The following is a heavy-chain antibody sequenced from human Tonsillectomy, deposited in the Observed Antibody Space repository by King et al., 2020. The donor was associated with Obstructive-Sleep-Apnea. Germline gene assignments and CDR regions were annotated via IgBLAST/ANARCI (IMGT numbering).Heavy chain of an antibody. CDR3: ARAPYSSSWYPFDY. V-gene: IGHV1-18*01. CDR1: GYTFTSYG. D-gene: IGHD6-13*01. J-gene: IGHJ4*02. Sequence: VQLVESGAEVKKPGASVKVSCKASGYTFTSYGIRWVRQAPGQGLECMGWISAYNGNTKYARKLQGRCTMTTDTSTSTAYMELRSLRSDDTAVYYCARAPYSSSWYPFDYWGQGTLVTVSS. CDR2: ISAYNGNT.